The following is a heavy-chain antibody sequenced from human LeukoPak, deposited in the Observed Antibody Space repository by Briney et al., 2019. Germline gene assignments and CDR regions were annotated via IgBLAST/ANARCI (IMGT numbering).Heavy chain of an antibody. CDR3: ARASGSYYSRFDY. CDR1: GGSISSYY. V-gene: IGHV4-59*12. J-gene: IGHJ4*02. D-gene: IGHD1-26*01. Sequence: SETLSLTCTVSGGSISSYYWNWVRQPPGKGLEWIGYINYSGSTNYNPSLKSRVTISVDTSKNQFSLKLSSVTATDTAVYYCARASGSYYSRFDYWGQGTLVTVSS. CDR2: INYSGST.